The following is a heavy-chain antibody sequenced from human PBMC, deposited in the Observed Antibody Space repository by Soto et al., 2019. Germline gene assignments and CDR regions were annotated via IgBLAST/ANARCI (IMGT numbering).Heavy chain of an antibody. Sequence: PSETLSLTCSVSGGSISSGDYYWSWIRQPPGKGLEWIGYIYYSGSTYYNPSLKSRVTISVDTSKNQFSLKLSSVTAADTAVYYCARDTAMVNFDYWGQGTLVTVSS. CDR3: ARDTAMVNFDY. CDR1: GGSISSGDYY. J-gene: IGHJ4*02. V-gene: IGHV4-30-4*01. CDR2: IYYSGST. D-gene: IGHD5-18*01.